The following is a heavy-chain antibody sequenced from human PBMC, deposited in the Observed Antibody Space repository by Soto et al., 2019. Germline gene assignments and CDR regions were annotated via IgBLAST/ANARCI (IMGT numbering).Heavy chain of an antibody. CDR2: IVVGSGNT. V-gene: IGHV1-58*01. CDR1: GFTFFTSA. Sequence: SVKVSCKASGFTFFTSAVQWVRQARGQGLEWIGWIVVGSGNTNYAQKFQERVTITRDMSTNTAYMELTSLRSEDTAVYYCAAELYCGGACYFDYSCPAIIVSLSS. CDR3: AAELYCGGACYFDY. J-gene: IGHJ4*02. D-gene: IGHD2-21*02.